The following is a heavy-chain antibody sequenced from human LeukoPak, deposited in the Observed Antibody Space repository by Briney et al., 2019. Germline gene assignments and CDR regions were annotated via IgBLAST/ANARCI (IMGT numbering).Heavy chain of an antibody. V-gene: IGHV1-3*01. J-gene: IGHJ4*02. Sequence: GASVKVSCKASGYTFTSYAMHWVRQAPGQRLEWMGWINAGNGNTKYSQKFQGRVTITRDTSASTAYVEPSSLRSEDTAVYYCARDQYDFWSGYSSRFDYWGQGTLVTVSS. CDR2: INAGNGNT. D-gene: IGHD3-3*01. CDR1: GYTFTSYA. CDR3: ARDQYDFWSGYSSRFDY.